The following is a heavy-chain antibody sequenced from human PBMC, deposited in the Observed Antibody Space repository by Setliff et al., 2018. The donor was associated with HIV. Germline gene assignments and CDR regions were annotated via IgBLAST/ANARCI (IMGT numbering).Heavy chain of an antibody. CDR2: IHYRGST. Sequence: SETLSLTCTVSGGSIRSHYWNWIRQSPGKGLEWIGYIHYRGSTNYNPSLKSRVIISVDMSKNQFSLKLTSVTAADTAVYYCARDFEASYCGGDCYSGWVDSWGQGILVTV. CDR1: GGSIRSHY. D-gene: IGHD2-21*01. V-gene: IGHV4-59*11. CDR3: ARDFEASYCGGDCYSGWVDS. J-gene: IGHJ5*01.